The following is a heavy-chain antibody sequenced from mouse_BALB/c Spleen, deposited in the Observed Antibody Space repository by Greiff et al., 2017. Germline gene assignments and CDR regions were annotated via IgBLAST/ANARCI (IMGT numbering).Heavy chain of an antibody. V-gene: IGHV5-9-4*01. J-gene: IGHJ2*01. CDR1: GFTFSSYA. Sequence: EVQGVESGGGLVKPGGSLKLSCAASGFTFSSYAMSWVRQSPEKRLEWVAEISSGGSYTYYPDTVTGRFTISRDNAKNTRYLEMSSLRSEDTAMYYCARDKGVFDYWGQGTTLTVSS. CDR2: ISSGGSYT. CDR3: ARDKGVFDY.